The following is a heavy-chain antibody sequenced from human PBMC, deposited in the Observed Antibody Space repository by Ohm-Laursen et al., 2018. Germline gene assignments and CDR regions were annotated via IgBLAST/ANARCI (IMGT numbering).Heavy chain of an antibody. D-gene: IGHD3-10*01. CDR3: ARDVGIRFGESNFDY. CDR2: IIPILGIA. V-gene: IGHV1-69*04. J-gene: IGHJ4*02. CDR1: GGTFSSYA. Sequence: SVKVSCKASGGTFSSYAISWVRQAPGQGLEWMGRIIPILGIANYAQKFQGRVTITADKSTSTAYMELSSLRSEDTAVYYCARDVGIRFGESNFDYWGQGTLVTVSS.